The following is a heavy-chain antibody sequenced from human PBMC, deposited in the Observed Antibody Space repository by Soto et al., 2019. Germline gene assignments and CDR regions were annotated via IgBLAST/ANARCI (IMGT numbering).Heavy chain of an antibody. J-gene: IGHJ4*02. Sequence: VGSLRLSCAASGFTFSSYWMHWVRQAPGKGLVWVSRINSDGSSTSYADSVKGRFTISRDNAKNTLYLQMNSLRAEDTAVYYCARARNGTTKVPDYWGQGTLVTVSS. CDR3: ARARNGTTKVPDY. CDR2: INSDGSST. V-gene: IGHV3-74*01. D-gene: IGHD1-7*01. CDR1: GFTFSSYW.